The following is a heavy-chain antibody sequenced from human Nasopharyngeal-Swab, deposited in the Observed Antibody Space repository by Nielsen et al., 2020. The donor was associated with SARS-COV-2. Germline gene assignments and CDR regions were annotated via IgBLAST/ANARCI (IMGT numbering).Heavy chain of an antibody. CDR2: IYPGDSDT. V-gene: IGHV5-51*01. CDR3: ARLAQQLVPYYYYYYYMDV. Sequence: GESLKISCKGSGYSFTNYWIGWVRQMPGKGLEWMGIIYPGDSDTRYSPSFQGQVTISADKSISTAYLQWSSLKASDTAMYYCARLAQQLVPYYYYYYYMDVWGKGTTVTVSS. D-gene: IGHD6-13*01. CDR1: GYSFTNYW. J-gene: IGHJ6*03.